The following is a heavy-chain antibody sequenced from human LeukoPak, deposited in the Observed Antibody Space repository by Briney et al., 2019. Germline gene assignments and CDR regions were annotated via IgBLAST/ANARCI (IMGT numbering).Heavy chain of an antibody. V-gene: IGHV3-48*01. CDR1: GFTFGSYT. CDR3: ARDPNDNSGNFYPFDY. CDR2: ISHSSGTI. D-gene: IGHD3-22*01. J-gene: IGHJ4*02. Sequence: PGGSLRLSCAASGFTFGSYTMNWVRQAPGKGLEWVSHISHSSGTIYYADAVKGRFTVSRDNDKSSLYLQMNSLRAEDTAVYYCARDPNDNSGNFYPFDYWGQGTLVTVSS.